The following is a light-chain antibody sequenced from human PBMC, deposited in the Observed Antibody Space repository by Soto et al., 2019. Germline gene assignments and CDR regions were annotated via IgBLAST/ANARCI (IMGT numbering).Light chain of an antibody. CDR3: QQRNVWPPVT. CDR1: QSVNSN. CDR2: GAS. Sequence: EIMMTQSPVTLSVSPGERATLSCRASQSVNSNLAWYQQKPGQAPRLLIYGASTRATGIPARFSGSGSGTDFTLTISSLEPEDSAVYYCQQRNVWPPVTFGQGTRLEIK. V-gene: IGKV3-15*01. J-gene: IGKJ5*01.